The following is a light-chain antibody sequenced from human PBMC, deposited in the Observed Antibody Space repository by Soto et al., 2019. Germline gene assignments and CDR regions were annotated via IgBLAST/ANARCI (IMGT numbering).Light chain of an antibody. Sequence: QSVLTQPPSASGSPGQSVTISCTGTSSDVGGYNYVSWYQQHPGQAPKLMIYDVSNRPSGISDRFSGSKSGYTASLTISGLQTEDEADYYCSSYGGSSSALSVFGTGTKLTVL. J-gene: IGLJ1*01. CDR3: SSYGGSSSALSV. CDR1: SSDVGGYNY. V-gene: IGLV2-8*01. CDR2: DVS.